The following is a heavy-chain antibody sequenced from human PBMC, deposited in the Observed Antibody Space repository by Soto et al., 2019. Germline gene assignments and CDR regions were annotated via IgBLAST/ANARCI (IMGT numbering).Heavy chain of an antibody. D-gene: IGHD3-22*01. J-gene: IGHJ4*02. V-gene: IGHV1-3*01. CDR3: ARGKTSYYDTSGYYSFDS. Sequence: ASVKVSCKASGYTFTTYAMHWVRQAPGQRLEWMGWINAGNGNTKYSQKFQGRVTITRDTSASTAYMELSSLRSEDTAVYYCARGKTSYYDTSGYYSFDSWGQGTLVTVSS. CDR2: INAGNGNT. CDR1: GYTFTTYA.